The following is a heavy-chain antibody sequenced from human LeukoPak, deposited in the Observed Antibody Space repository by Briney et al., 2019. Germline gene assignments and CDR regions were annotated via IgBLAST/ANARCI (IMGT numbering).Heavy chain of an antibody. CDR3: ARHVVYCSGGSCHSFDY. J-gene: IGHJ4*02. CDR1: GGSISSYY. V-gene: IGHV4-39*01. D-gene: IGHD2-15*01. CDR2: IYYSGST. Sequence: PSETLSLTCTVSGGSISSYYWGWIRQPPGKGLEWIGVIYYSGSTYYNPSLKSRVTISVDTSKNQFSLKLSSVTAADTAVYYCARHVVYCSGGSCHSFDYWGQGTLVTVSS.